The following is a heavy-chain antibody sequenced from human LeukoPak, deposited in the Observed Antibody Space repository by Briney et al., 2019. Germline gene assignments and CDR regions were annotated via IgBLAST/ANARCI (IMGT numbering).Heavy chain of an antibody. CDR3: ARSAYAPFDY. V-gene: IGHV4-59*01. Sequence: SETLSLTCTVSGGSISSYYWSWIRQPPGKGLEWIGYIYYSGSTNYNPCLKSRVTISVDTSKNQFSLKPSSVTAADTAVYYCARSAYAPFDYWGQGTLVTVSS. CDR2: IYYSGST. J-gene: IGHJ4*02. D-gene: IGHD2-2*01. CDR1: GGSISSYY.